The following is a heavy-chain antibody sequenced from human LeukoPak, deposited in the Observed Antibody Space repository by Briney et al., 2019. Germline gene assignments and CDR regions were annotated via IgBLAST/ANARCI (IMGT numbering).Heavy chain of an antibody. CDR3: AKERVDWRYFDY. CDR2: TRYDGTNK. D-gene: IGHD3-9*01. CDR1: GFTFSSYG. J-gene: IGHJ4*02. Sequence: GGSLRLSCAASGFTFSSYGMHWVRQAPGKGLEWVAFTRYDGTNKYYADSVKGRFTISRDNSKNTLYLQMNSLRAEDTAVYYCAKERVDWRYFDYWGQGTLVTVSS. V-gene: IGHV3-30*02.